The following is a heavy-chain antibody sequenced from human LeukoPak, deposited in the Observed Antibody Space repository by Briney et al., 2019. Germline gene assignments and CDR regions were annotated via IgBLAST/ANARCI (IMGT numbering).Heavy chain of an antibody. D-gene: IGHD5-12*01. CDR1: GYTFTSYG. CDR3: ARTIVATIGPSTKESLGDYYYYYMDV. Sequence: ASVRVSCKASGYTFTSYGISWVRQAPGQGLEWMGWISAYNGNTNYAQKLQGRVTMTTDTSTSTAYMELRSLRSDDTAVYYCARTIVATIGPSTKESLGDYYYYYMDVWGKGTTVTVSS. J-gene: IGHJ6*03. CDR2: ISAYNGNT. V-gene: IGHV1-18*01.